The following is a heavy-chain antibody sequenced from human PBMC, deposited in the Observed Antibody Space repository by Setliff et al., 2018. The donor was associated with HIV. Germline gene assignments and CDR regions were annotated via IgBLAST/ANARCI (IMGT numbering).Heavy chain of an antibody. CDR3: ARLRLYNSALDY. V-gene: IGHV3-66*02. J-gene: IGHJ4*02. CDR2: IYSDGST. Sequence: RLSCAASGFTVSTYYVSWVRQAPGKGLEWVSTIYSDGSTYHADSVNGRFTLSRDISENALYLQIDSLRPEDTAVYYCARLRLYNSALDYWGQGTQVTVSS. CDR1: GFTVSTYY. D-gene: IGHD3-10*01.